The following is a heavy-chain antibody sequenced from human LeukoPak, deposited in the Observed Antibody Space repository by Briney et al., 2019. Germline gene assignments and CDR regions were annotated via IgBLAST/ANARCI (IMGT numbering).Heavy chain of an antibody. Sequence: ASVKVSCKASGGTFSSYAISWVRQAPGQGLEWMGRIIPIFGTANYAQKFQGRVTITADKSTSTAYMELSSLRSEDTAVYYCAREGYSSTPDYWGQGTLVTVSS. CDR3: AREGYSSTPDY. CDR1: GGTFSSYA. J-gene: IGHJ4*02. V-gene: IGHV1-69*06. D-gene: IGHD6-19*01. CDR2: IIPIFGTA.